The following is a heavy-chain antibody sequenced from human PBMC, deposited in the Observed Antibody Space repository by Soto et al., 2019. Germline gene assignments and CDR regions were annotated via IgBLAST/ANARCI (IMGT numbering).Heavy chain of an antibody. CDR1: GFTFSSYD. V-gene: IGHV3-13*01. J-gene: IGHJ6*03. CDR3: ARGKAYYDFWSGYYVGYYYDYMDV. D-gene: IGHD3-3*01. Sequence: GGSLRLSCAASGFTFSSYDMHWVRQATGKGLEWVSAIGTAGDTYYPGSVKGRFTISRENAKNSLYLQMNSLRAGDTAVYYCARGKAYYDFWSGYYVGYYYDYMDVWGKGTTVTVSS. CDR2: IGTAGDT.